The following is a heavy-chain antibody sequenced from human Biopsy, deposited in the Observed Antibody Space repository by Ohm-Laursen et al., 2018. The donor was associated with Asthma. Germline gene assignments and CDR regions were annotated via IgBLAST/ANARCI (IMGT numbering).Heavy chain of an antibody. CDR3: AIDPGGSAYYFDY. V-gene: IGHV3-48*01. CDR1: GFSFSSYS. CDR2: ITSGSSTI. Sequence: SLRLSCTATGFSFSSYSINWVRQAPGKGLEWLSYITSGSSTIYYADSVKGRFTVSRDNAQNSLYLQMNSLKADDTAVYYCAIDPGGSAYYFDYWGQGTLVTVSS. D-gene: IGHD3-10*01. J-gene: IGHJ4*02.